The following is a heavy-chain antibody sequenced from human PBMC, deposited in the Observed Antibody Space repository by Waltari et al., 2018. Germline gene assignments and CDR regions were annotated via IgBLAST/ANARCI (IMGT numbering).Heavy chain of an antibody. J-gene: IGHJ6*03. CDR3: ARVYSGYDYSGYYYYYMDV. D-gene: IGHD5-12*01. Sequence: EVQLVETGGGLIQPGGSLRLSCAASGFTVSSNYMSWVRQAPGKGLEWVSVIYRGGSTYYAYSVKCRFTISRDNSKNTLYLQMNSLRAEDTAVYYCARVYSGYDYSGYYYYYMDVWGKGTTVTVSS. V-gene: IGHV3-53*02. CDR1: GFTVSSNY. CDR2: IYRGGST.